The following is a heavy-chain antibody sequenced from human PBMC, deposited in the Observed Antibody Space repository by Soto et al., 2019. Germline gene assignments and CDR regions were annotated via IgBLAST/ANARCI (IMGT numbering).Heavy chain of an antibody. D-gene: IGHD6-19*01. V-gene: IGHV3-53*01. CDR3: ARDRSGTKEQWLVNGSEGWFDP. Sequence: EVQLVESGGGLIQPGGSLRLSCAASGFTVSSNYMSWVRQAPGKGLEWVSVIYSGGSTYYADSVKGRFTISRDNSKNTLYLQMNSLRAEDTAVYYCARDRSGTKEQWLVNGSEGWFDPWGQGTLVTVSS. CDR1: GFTVSSNY. J-gene: IGHJ5*02. CDR2: IYSGGST.